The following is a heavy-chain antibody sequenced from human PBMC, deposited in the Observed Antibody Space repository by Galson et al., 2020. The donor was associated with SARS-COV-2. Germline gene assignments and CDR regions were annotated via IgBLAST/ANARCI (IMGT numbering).Heavy chain of an antibody. D-gene: IGHD4-17*01. CDR2: INSVGSTT. J-gene: IGHJ4*02. CDR3: ARDRDYGGNSLGF. CDR1: GFAFSNYW. V-gene: IGHV3-74*01. Sequence: GGSLRLSCAGSGFAFSNYWMHWVRQVPGKGLVWVSRINSVGSTTNYADSVKGRFTISRDNAKNTLYLQMNSLRAEDSAVYHCARDRDYGGNSLGFWGQGTLVTVSS.